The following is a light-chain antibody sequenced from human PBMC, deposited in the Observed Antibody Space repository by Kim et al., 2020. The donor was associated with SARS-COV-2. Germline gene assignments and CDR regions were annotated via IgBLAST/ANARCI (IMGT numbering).Light chain of an antibody. CDR3: QQFGSSPRT. V-gene: IGKV3-20*01. CDR1: QSVSSSY. Sequence: EIVKTQSPGTLSLSPGERVALSCRASQSVSSSYLAWYQQTPGQAPRLLIHGASTRATGIPDRFSGSGSGADFTLTISRLEPEDFAVYYCQQFGSSPRTFGQGTKVDIK. J-gene: IGKJ1*01. CDR2: GAS.